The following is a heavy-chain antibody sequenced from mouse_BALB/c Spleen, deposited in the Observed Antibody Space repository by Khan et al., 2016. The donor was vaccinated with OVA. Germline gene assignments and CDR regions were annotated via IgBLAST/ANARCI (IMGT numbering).Heavy chain of an antibody. CDR3: AKFDGIFYAVDY. D-gene: IGHD2-3*01. J-gene: IGHJ4*01. CDR1: GFSLISYG. CDR2: IWGDGNT. V-gene: IGHV2-3*01. Sequence: VQLQESGPGLVAPSQSLSITCTVSGFSLISYGVNWVRQPPGKGLEWLGVIWGDGNTNCHSALISRLSISKDNSKSQVFLKLNSLQTDDTATYYCAKFDGIFYAVDYWGQGTSVTVSS.